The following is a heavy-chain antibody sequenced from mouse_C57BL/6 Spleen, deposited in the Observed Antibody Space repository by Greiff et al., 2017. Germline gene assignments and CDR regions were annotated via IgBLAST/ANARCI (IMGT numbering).Heavy chain of an antibody. CDR1: GFTFSDYY. CDR2: ISNGGGST. Sequence: EVKLVESGGGLVQPGGSLKLSCAASGFTFSDYYMYWVRQTPEKRLEWVAYISNGGGSTYYPDTVKGRFTISRDNAKNTLYLQMSRLKSEDTAMYYCARRDDYGDYYAMDYWGQGTSVTVSS. D-gene: IGHD1-1*01. V-gene: IGHV5-12*01. CDR3: ARRDDYGDYYAMDY. J-gene: IGHJ4*01.